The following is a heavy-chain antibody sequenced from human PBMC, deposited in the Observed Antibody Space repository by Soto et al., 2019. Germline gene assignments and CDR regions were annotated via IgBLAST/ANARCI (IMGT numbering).Heavy chain of an antibody. Sequence: LSLTCAVYGGSFSGYYWSWIRQPPGKGLEWIGEINHSGSTNYNPSLKSRVTISVDTSKNQFSLKLSSVTAADTAVYYCARGQGKENYGEYFDYRGQGTLVTVSS. V-gene: IGHV4-34*01. D-gene: IGHD4-17*01. CDR2: INHSGST. J-gene: IGHJ4*02. CDR3: ARGQGKENYGEYFDY. CDR1: GGSFSGYY.